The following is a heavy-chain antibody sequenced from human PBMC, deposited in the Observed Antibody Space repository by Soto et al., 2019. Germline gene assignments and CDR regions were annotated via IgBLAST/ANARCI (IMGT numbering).Heavy chain of an antibody. D-gene: IGHD5-12*01. Sequence: GGSLRLSCAASGFTFSGSAMHWVRQASGKGLEWVGRIRSKANSYATAYAASVKGRFTISRDDSKNTAYLQMNSLKTEDTAVYYCTRHDSRSRDGYKTITWGQGTTVTVSS. J-gene: IGHJ6*02. CDR3: TRHDSRSRDGYKTIT. CDR2: IRSKANSYAT. CDR1: GFTFSGSA. V-gene: IGHV3-73*01.